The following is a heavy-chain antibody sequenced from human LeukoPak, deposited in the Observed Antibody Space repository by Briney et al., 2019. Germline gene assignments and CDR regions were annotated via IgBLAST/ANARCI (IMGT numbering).Heavy chain of an antibody. D-gene: IGHD4-11*01. J-gene: IGHJ4*02. V-gene: IGHV3-15*01. Sequence: GGSLRLSCAASGITFINAWMNWVRQAPGKGLEWVGRIKSLSDGGTTEYAAPVEGRFTISRDNRKNTVYLQLHSLKMEDTAVYYCTTPLTTVTTKPFDSWGQGTLVTVSS. CDR3: TTPLTTVTTKPFDS. CDR2: IKSLSDGGTT. CDR1: GITFINAW.